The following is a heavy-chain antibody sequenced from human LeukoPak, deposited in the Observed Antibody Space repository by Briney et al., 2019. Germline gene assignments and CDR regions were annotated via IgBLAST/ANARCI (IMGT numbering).Heavy chain of an antibody. V-gene: IGHV4-59*01. J-gene: IGHJ2*01. CDR2: IHYSGYT. CDR3: ARHWGSDWYLDL. CDR1: GGSISNYY. Sequence: SETLSLTCAVSGGSISNYYCSWIRQPPGKGLEWLGYIHYSGYTNYNPSLKSRVTISVDTSKNQFSLNLSSVTAADTAVYYCARHWGSDWYLDLWGRGTLVTVSS. D-gene: IGHD7-27*01.